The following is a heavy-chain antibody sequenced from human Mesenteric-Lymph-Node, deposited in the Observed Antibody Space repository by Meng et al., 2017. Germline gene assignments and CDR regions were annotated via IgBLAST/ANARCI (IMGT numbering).Heavy chain of an antibody. Sequence: ASVKVSCKASGYTFTGYYMHWVRQAPGQGLEWMGRINPNSGGTNYAQKFQGRVTMTRDTSISTAYMELSRLRSDDTAVYYCSKDVILEDYYDSSGYDDAFDIWGQGTMVTVSS. CDR1: GYTFTGYY. CDR2: INPNSGGT. CDR3: SKDVILEDYYDSSGYDDAFDI. V-gene: IGHV1-2*06. J-gene: IGHJ3*02. D-gene: IGHD3-22*01.